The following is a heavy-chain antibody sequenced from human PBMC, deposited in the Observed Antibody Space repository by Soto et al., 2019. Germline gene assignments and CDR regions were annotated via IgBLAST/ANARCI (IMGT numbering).Heavy chain of an antibody. J-gene: IGHJ5*02. CDR2: TYYRSKWYN. CDR3: ERDPDLPRMDNWFEP. V-gene: IGHV6-1*01. D-gene: IGHD3-3*01. CDR1: VDSVSSNSAA. Sequence: SQTLSLTCAISVDSVSSNSAAWNWIRQSPSRGLEWLGRTYYRSKWYNDYAVSVKSRITINPDTSKNQFSLQLNSVTPEDTAVYYCERDPDLPRMDNWFEPWGQGTLVTVSS.